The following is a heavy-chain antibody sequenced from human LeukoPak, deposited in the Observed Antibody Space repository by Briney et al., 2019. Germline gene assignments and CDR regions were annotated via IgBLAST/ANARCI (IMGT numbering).Heavy chain of an antibody. J-gene: IGHJ3*02. CDR1: GFTFSSYG. CDR2: ISYDGSNK. Sequence: PGGSLRLSCAASGFTFSSYGIHWVRQAPGKGLEWVSIISYDGSNKYYADSVKGRFTISRDNSKNSLYLQMNSLRAEDTAVYYCAKSRSGSGAFDIWGQGTMVTVSS. V-gene: IGHV3-30*18. D-gene: IGHD6-19*01. CDR3: AKSRSGSGAFDI.